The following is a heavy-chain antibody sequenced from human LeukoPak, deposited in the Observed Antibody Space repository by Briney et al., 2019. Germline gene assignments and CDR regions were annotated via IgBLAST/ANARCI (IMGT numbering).Heavy chain of an antibody. CDR2: TSSDLNVK. CDR1: EFTFSDYG. J-gene: IGHJ5*02. V-gene: IGHV3-30*03. CDR3: ARDSYQDYYGRFDP. D-gene: IGHD3-10*01. Sequence: GGSLRLSCAASEFTFSDYGMSWVRQAPGKGLEWVAVTSSDLNVKLYADSVNGRFTISRDNSENTLYLQMNGLTAEDTAMYYCARDSYQDYYGRFDPWGQGTLVIVSS.